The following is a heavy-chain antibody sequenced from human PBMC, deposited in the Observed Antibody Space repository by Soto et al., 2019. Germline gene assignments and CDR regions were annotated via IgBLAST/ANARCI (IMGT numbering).Heavy chain of an antibody. Sequence: GGSLRLSCAASGFTFSSYGMHWVRQAPGKGLEWVAVISYDGSNKYYADSVKGRFTISRDNSKNTLYLQMNSLRAEDTAVYYCAKDTRIWHYYGMDVWGQGTTVTVSS. CDR3: AKDTRIWHYYGMDV. CDR2: ISYDGSNK. D-gene: IGHD3-16*01. CDR1: GFTFSSYG. V-gene: IGHV3-30*18. J-gene: IGHJ6*02.